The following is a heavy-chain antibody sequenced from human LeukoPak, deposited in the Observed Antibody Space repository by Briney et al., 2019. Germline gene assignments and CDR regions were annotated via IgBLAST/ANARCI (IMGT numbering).Heavy chain of an antibody. J-gene: IGHJ3*02. CDR1: GFTFSSYW. V-gene: IGHV3-74*01. Sequence: GSLRLSCAASGFTFSSYWMHWVRQAPGKGLVWVSRINSDGSSTSYADSVKGRFTISRDNAKNTLYLQMNSLRAEDTAVYYCARDLPLLITVTTLEGDVFDIWGQGTMVTVSS. CDR3: ARDLPLLITVTTLEGDVFDI. CDR2: INSDGSST. D-gene: IGHD4-17*01.